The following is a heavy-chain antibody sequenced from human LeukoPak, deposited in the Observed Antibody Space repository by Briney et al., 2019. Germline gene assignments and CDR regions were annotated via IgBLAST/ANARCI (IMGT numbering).Heavy chain of an antibody. CDR3: AKGSGSGWYGWFAP. J-gene: IGHJ5*02. Sequence: GGSLRLSCAASGFTFSSYAMSWVRQAPGKGLGWVSSIDASGGSTCYADSVKGRFTISRDNSKNTLSLQMSSLRAEDTAVYYCAKGSGSGWYGWFAPWGQGTLVTVSS. D-gene: IGHD6-19*01. CDR1: GFTFSSYA. CDR2: IDASGGST. V-gene: IGHV3-23*01.